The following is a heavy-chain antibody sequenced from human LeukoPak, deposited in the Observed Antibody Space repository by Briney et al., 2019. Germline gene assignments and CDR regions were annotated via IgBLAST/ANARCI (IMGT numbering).Heavy chain of an antibody. CDR3: AKGGRSDIKYGMDV. CDR2: ISSSGGST. Sequence: GGSLRLSCAVSGFTFSSNAMSWVRQAPGKGLEWVSGISSSGGSTYYADSVKGRLTISRDNSKNSLFLQMNSLRVEDTAVYYCAKGGRSDIKYGMDVWGQGTTVTVSS. D-gene: IGHD3-3*01. CDR1: GFTFSSNA. J-gene: IGHJ6*02. V-gene: IGHV3-23*01.